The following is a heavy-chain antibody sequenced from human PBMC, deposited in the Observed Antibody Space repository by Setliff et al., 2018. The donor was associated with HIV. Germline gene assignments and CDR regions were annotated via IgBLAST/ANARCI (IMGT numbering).Heavy chain of an antibody. D-gene: IGHD4-17*01. CDR3: ASAPLTTVTTGPRYYLDS. CDR2: INPSDGTT. Sequence: ASVKVSCKASGYTFTSCFMHWVRQAPGQGLEYMGIINPSDGTTDYTQKFQDRVTMTKDTSTSTVYMEVSNLKSEDTAVYYCASAPLTTVTTGPRYYLDSWGQGTLVTVSS. J-gene: IGHJ4*02. CDR1: GYTFTSCF. V-gene: IGHV1-46*01.